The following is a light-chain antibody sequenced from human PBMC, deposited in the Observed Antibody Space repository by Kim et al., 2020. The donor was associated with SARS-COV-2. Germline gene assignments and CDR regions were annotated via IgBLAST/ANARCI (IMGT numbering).Light chain of an antibody. J-gene: IGLJ2*01. CDR2: EVS. CDR1: SSDVGGYNY. CDR3: SSYAGSNNLV. V-gene: IGLV2-8*01. Sequence: GPSVTISCTGTSSDVGGYNYVSWYRQHPGKAPKLMIYEVSKRPSGVPDRFSGSKSGNTASLTVSGLQAEDEADYYCSSYAGSNNLVFGGGTQLTVL.